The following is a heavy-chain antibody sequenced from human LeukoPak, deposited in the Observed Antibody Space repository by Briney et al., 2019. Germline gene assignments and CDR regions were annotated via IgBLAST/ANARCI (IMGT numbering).Heavy chain of an antibody. CDR1: GFTFSSYA. CDR2: ISSNGGST. J-gene: IGHJ4*02. V-gene: IGHV3-64*02. CDR3: ARGGTRGFSTAMTS. Sequence: PRGSLRLSCAASGFTFSSYAMHWVRQAPGKGLEYVSAISSNGGSTYYADSVKGRFTISRDNSKNTLYLQMGSLRAEDMAVYYCARGGTRGFSTAMTSWGQGTLVTVSS. D-gene: IGHD5-18*01.